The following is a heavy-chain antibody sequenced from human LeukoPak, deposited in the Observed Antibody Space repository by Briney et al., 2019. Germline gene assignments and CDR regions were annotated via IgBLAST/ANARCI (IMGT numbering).Heavy chain of an antibody. CDR3: GRDGYCSGGTCYGMDV. CDR1: GFTFSNYW. V-gene: IGHV3-74*01. CDR2: INSDGSST. J-gene: IGHJ6*02. Sequence: GGSLRLSCAGSGFTFSNYWMHWVRQVPGKGLVWVSRINSDGSSTSYADSVKGRFTISRDNAKNTLYLQMNSLRAEDTAVYHCGRDGYCSGGTCYGMDVWGQGTTVTVSS. D-gene: IGHD2-15*01.